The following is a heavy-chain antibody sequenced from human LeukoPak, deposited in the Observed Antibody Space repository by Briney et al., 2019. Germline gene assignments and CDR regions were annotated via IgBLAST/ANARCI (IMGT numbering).Heavy chain of an antibody. J-gene: IGHJ4*02. Sequence: PGGSLGLSCAASGFTFSSYAMHWVRQAPGKGLEYVSAISSNGGSTYYANSVKGRFTISRDNSKNTLYLQMGSLRAEDMAVYYCARVITAYYYDSSGYYDYWGQGTLVTVSS. D-gene: IGHD3-22*01. V-gene: IGHV3-64*01. CDR1: GFTFSSYA. CDR3: ARVITAYYYDSSGYYDY. CDR2: ISSNGGST.